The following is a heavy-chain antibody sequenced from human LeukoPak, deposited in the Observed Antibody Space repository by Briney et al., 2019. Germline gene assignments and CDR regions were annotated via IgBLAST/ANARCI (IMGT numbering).Heavy chain of an antibody. J-gene: IGHJ5*02. CDR2: ISGSGGST. CDR3: AKGTKEPNWFDP. D-gene: IGHD2-2*01. V-gene: IGHV3-23*01. Sequence: GGSLRLSCAASGFTFSSYAVSWVRQAPGKGLEWVSAISGSGGSTYYADSVKGRFTISRDNSKNTLYLQMNSLRAEDTAVYYCAKGTKEPNWFDPWGQGTLVTVSS. CDR1: GFTFSSYA.